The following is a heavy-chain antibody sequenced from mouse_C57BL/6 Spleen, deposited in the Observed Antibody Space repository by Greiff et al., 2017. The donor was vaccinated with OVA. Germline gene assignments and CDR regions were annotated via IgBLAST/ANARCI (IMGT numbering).Heavy chain of an antibody. Sequence: EVKLQESGPGLVKPSQSLSLTCSVTGYSITSGYYWNWIRQFPGNKLEWMGYISYDGSNNYNPSLKNRISITRDTSKNQFFLKLNSVTTEDTATYYCARGGSWGQGTLVTVSA. D-gene: IGHD3-1*01. CDR1: GYSITSGYY. V-gene: IGHV3-6*01. CDR3: ARGGS. J-gene: IGHJ3*01. CDR2: ISYDGSN.